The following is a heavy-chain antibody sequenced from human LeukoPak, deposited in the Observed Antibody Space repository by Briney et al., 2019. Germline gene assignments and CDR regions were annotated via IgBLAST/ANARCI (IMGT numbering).Heavy chain of an antibody. D-gene: IGHD3-10*01. Sequence: PGGSLRLSCAASKFSGFVFGDAWMYWVRQAPGKGLEWVGRFKSKADGGARDYAAPVKDRFTMSRDDSTDMLYLQMNSLKIEDTAVYYCTTDYYYTKGFDPWGQGTLVTVSS. CDR3: TTDYYYTKGFDP. CDR1: KFSGFVFGDAW. CDR2: FKSKADGGAR. J-gene: IGHJ5*02. V-gene: IGHV3-15*01.